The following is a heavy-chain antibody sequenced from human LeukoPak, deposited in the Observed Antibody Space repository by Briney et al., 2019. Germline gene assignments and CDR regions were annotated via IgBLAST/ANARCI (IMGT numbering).Heavy chain of an antibody. V-gene: IGHV3-64*01. D-gene: IGHD2-15*01. J-gene: IGHJ4*02. CDR1: GFTFNTYA. CDR2: ISSSGGNT. CDR3: ARASGRGLYYFDY. Sequence: GGSLRLSCAASGFTFNTYAMHWVRQAPGKRLEFVSSISSSGGNTYYANSVKGRFTISRDDSKNTLYLQMGSLRPEDMAVYYCARASGRGLYYFDYWGQGTLVTVSS.